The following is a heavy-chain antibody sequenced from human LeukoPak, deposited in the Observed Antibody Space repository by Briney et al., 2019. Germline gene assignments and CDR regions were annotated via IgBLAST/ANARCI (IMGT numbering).Heavy chain of an antibody. J-gene: IGHJ4*02. CDR3: ARARGNWNFPDY. Sequence: PGGSLRLSCAASGFTFSSYSMNWVRQAPGKGLEWVSSISSSSSYIYYADSVKGRFTISRDNAKNSLYLQMNSLRAEDTAVYYCARARGNWNFPDYWGQGTLVTVSS. D-gene: IGHD1-7*01. V-gene: IGHV3-21*01. CDR2: ISSSSSYI. CDR1: GFTFSSYS.